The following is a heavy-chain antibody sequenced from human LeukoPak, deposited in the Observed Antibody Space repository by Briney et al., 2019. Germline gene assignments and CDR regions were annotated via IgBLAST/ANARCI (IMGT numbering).Heavy chain of an antibody. CDR1: GFSFSSYV. D-gene: IGHD1-26*01. J-gene: IGHJ4*02. CDR2: VGGSGGST. Sequence: GGSLRLSCAASGFSFSSYVMSWVRQAPGKGLEWVSAVGGSGGSTYSADSVKGRFTISRDNSKNMVYLQTSSLRAEDTAVYYCARAGSWSSRPYFDYWGQGILVSVSS. CDR3: ARAGSWSSRPYFDY. V-gene: IGHV3-23*01.